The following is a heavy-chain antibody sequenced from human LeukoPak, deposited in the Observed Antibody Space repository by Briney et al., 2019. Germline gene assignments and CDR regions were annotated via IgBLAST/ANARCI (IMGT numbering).Heavy chain of an antibody. D-gene: IGHD5-12*01. CDR3: ARPNTAVEVDKDLDC. CDR1: GYTFTSYN. V-gene: IGHV1-3*01. J-gene: IGHJ4*02. Sequence: ASVKVSCKASGYTFTSYNIHWVRQAPGQRLEWMGRINAGKGNTEYSQKFQGGVIITRDTSASTAYMELSSLSSEDTAVYYCARPNTAVEVDKDLDCWGQGTLVTVSS. CDR2: INAGKGNT.